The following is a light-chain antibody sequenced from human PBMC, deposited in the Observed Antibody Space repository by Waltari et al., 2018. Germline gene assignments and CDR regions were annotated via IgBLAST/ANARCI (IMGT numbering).Light chain of an antibody. CDR2: WAS. V-gene: IGKV4-1*01. J-gene: IGKJ2*01. CDR3: QQYYTTPPHT. CDR1: QSGLFSSNNKNY. Sequence: DIVMTQSPDALAVSLGERATINCKSSQSGLFSSNNKNYLAWYQQKPGQPPKLLIYWASTRESGVPDRFSGSGSGTDFTLTISSLQAEDVAVYYCQQYYTTPPHTFGQGTKLEIK.